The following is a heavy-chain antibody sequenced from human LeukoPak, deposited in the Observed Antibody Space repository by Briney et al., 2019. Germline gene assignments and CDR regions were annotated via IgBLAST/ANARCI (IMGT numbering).Heavy chain of an antibody. D-gene: IGHD1-14*01. J-gene: IGHJ3*02. V-gene: IGHV3-23*01. CDR1: GFTFGSYA. Sequence: GGSLRLSCAASGFTFGSYAMYWVRQAPGKGLEWVSGISGSGGSTFYADSVKGRFTISRDNSENTVYLQMNSLRADDTAVYYCARIHITDDAFDIWGQGTRVTVSS. CDR2: ISGSGGST. CDR3: ARIHITDDAFDI.